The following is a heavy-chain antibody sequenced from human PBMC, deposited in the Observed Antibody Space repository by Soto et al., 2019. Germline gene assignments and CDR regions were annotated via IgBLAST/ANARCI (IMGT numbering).Heavy chain of an antibody. CDR1: GGSISSYY. CDR2: IYYSGST. CDR3: ARYCSGGSCYVGHDAFDI. J-gene: IGHJ3*02. V-gene: IGHV4-59*01. Sequence: SETLSLTCTVSGGSISSYYWSWIRQPPGKGLEWIGYIYYSGSTNYNPSLKSRVTISVDTSKNQFSLKLSSVTAADTAVYYCARYCSGGSCYVGHDAFDICGQGTMVTVSS. D-gene: IGHD2-15*01.